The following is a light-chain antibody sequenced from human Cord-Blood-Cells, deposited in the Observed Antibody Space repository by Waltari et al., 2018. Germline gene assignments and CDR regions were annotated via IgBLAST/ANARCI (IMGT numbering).Light chain of an antibody. J-gene: IGLJ3*02. V-gene: IGLV2-23*01. Sequence: QSSLTQPASVSGSPGQSITISCPGTSSDVGSYNLASWYQQHPGKAPKLRIYEGSNRPSGVSKRFSGSKSGNTASLTISGLQAEDEADYYCCSFAGSSTLVFGGGTKLTVL. CDR1: SSDVGSYNL. CDR3: CSFAGSSTLV. CDR2: EGS.